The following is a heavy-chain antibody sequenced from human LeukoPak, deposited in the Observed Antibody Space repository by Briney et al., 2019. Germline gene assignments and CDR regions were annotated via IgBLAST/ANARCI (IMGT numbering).Heavy chain of an antibody. CDR2: INPNSGGT. CDR3: AKDLVFDSLGPDAFHI. J-gene: IGHJ3*02. V-gene: IGHV1-2*02. CDR1: GGTFSSYA. Sequence: ASVKVSCKASGGTFSSYAISWVRQAPGQGLEWMGWINPNSGGTNYAQKFQGRVTMTRDTSISTAYMELSRLRSDDTAVYYCAKDLVFDSLGPDAFHIWGQGTMVTVSS. D-gene: IGHD3-9*01.